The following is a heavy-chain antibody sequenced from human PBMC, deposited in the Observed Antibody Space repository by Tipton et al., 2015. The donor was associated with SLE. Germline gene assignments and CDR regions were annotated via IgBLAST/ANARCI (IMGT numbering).Heavy chain of an antibody. Sequence: SLRLSCTASGFTFGDYAMSWVRQAPGKGLEWVGCIRSKAYGGTTEYAASVKGRFTISRDDSKSIAYLQMNSLKTEDTAVYYCTRHNSSLVDAFDIWGQGTMVTVSS. D-gene: IGHD6-6*01. CDR3: TRHNSSLVDAFDI. V-gene: IGHV3-49*04. J-gene: IGHJ3*02. CDR2: IRSKAYGGTT. CDR1: GFTFGDYA.